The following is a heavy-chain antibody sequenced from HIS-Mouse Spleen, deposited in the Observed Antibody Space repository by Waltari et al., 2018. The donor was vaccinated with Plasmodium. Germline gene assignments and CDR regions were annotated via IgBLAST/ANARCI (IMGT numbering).Heavy chain of an antibody. Sequence: QVQLQQWGAGLLKPSETLSLTCAVYGGSFSGYYWSWIRQPPGKGLEWLGEINHSGSTNYNPSLKSRVTIAVDTSKNQVSLKLSSVTAADTAVYYCARGVGYCSGGSCDHYFDYWGQGTLVTVSS. CDR2: INHSGST. D-gene: IGHD2-15*01. J-gene: IGHJ4*02. V-gene: IGHV4-34*01. CDR1: GGSFSGYY. CDR3: ARGVGYCSGGSCDHYFDY.